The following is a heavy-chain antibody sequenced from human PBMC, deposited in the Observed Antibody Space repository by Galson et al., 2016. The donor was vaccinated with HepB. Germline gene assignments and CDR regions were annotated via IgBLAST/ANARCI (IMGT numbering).Heavy chain of an antibody. CDR2: IKSRSDGGAI. J-gene: IGHJ4*02. CDR3: TTDLGAPRRSSGSSGYYYGPRGY. V-gene: IGHV3-15*07. D-gene: IGHD3-22*01. Sequence: SLRLSCAASGFSFTNTWMNWVRQAPGKGLEWVGRIKSRSDGGAIEYAAPVKGRFTIARDDSKNTLYLQMNSLKTEYTALYYCTTDLGAPRRSSGSSGYYYGPRGYWGQGTLVTVSS. CDR1: GFSFTNTW.